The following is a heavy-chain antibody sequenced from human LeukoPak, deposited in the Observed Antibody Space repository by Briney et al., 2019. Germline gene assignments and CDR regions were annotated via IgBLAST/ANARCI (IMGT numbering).Heavy chain of an antibody. Sequence: GGSLRLSCAASGFTFSSYWMSWVRQAPGKGLEWVSSISSSSSYIYYADSVKGRFTISRDNAKNSLYLQMNSLRAEDTAVYYCAREGPYYYDSSGYYGGDAFDIWGQGTMVTVSS. CDR1: GFTFSSYW. V-gene: IGHV3-21*01. CDR2: ISSSSSYI. CDR3: AREGPYYYDSSGYYGGDAFDI. D-gene: IGHD3-22*01. J-gene: IGHJ3*02.